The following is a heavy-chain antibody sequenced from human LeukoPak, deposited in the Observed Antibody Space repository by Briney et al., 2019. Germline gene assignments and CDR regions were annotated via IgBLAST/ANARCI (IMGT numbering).Heavy chain of an antibody. D-gene: IGHD4-11*01. CDR1: GFTFTTYS. V-gene: IGHV3-21*01. CDR2: LNVRGGIT. Sequence: PGGSLRLSCAGSGFTFTTYSLHWVRQTPGKGLQWVSFLNVRGGITDYADSVRGRFTISRDNAKGTLFLQMNDLRAEDTAIYYCARCHDYKDVDPWFDPGSQGTLGTVS. J-gene: IGHJ5*02. CDR3: ARCHDYKDVDPWFDP.